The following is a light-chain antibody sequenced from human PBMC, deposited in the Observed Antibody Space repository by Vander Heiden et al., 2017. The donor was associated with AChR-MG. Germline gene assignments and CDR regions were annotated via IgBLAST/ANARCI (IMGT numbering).Light chain of an antibody. J-gene: IGLJ2*01. CDR3: SSYTTTITPVV. Sequence: QSALTQPASVSGSPGQSITISCTGTSDDVGGSNYVSWYQHHPDQAPKLGIYDVYSRPSGVSHRFSGSKFGNTASLTISGLQPEDEADYVCSSYTTTITPVVFGGGTKLTVL. V-gene: IGLV2-14*03. CDR2: DVY. CDR1: SDDVGGSNY.